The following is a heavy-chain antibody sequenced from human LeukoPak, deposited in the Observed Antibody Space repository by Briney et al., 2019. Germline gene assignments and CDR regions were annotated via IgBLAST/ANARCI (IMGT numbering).Heavy chain of an antibody. D-gene: IGHD6-13*01. CDR2: IYYSGST. J-gene: IGHJ4*02. Sequence: SETLSLTCTVSGGSISSYYWGWIRQPPGKGLEWIGYIYYSGSTNYNPSLKSRVTISVDTNQFSLKLSSVTAADTAVYYCARGSSWLDYWGQGTLVTVSS. CDR3: ARGSSWLDY. CDR1: GGSISSYY. V-gene: IGHV4-59*01.